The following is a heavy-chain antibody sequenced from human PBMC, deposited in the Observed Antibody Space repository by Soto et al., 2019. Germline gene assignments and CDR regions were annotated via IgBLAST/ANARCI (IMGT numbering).Heavy chain of an antibody. CDR1: GFIFSGSG. CDR3: ARWVGGSMYDNSGKYDS. V-gene: IGHV3-30*03. D-gene: IGHD3-22*01. J-gene: IGHJ5*01. CDR2: ISYDGSRT. Sequence: QVQLVESGGGVAQPGRSLRLTCAASGFIFSGSGMHWVRQAPGKGLEWVALISYDGSRTYYADSVRDRFTNSRDNGQNTLYLQMNSLRAEDTAVYFCARWVGGSMYDNSGKYDSWGQGTLVIVSS.